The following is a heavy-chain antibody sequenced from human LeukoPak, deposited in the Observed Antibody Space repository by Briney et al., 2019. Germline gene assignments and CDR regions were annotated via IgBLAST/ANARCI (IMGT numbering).Heavy chain of an antibody. Sequence: NPGGSLTLSCAASGFTFSSYSMNWVLQAPGKGLEWVSSISSSRSYIYYVDSVKGRFTISSDNAKNSLYLQMNSLRAEDTAVYYCARDLPDEVPSFDVWGRGTMVTLSS. V-gene: IGHV3-21*01. CDR3: ARDLPDEVPSFDV. CDR1: GFTFSSYS. CDR2: ISSSRSYI. J-gene: IGHJ2*01. D-gene: IGHD1-1*01.